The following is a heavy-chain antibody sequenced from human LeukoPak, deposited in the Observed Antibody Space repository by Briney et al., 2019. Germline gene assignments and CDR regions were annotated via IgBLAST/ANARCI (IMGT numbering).Heavy chain of an antibody. D-gene: IGHD5-18*01. V-gene: IGHV4-4*07. CDR1: GYSISSGYY. J-gene: IGHJ4*02. Sequence: PSETLSLTCTVSGYSISSGYYWSWIRQPAGKGLEWIGRIYTSGSTNYNPSLKSRVTMSVDTSKNQFSLKLSSVTAADTAVYYCARYPGPYSYGFIGADYWGQGTLVTVSS. CDR2: IYTSGST. CDR3: ARYPGPYSYGFIGADY.